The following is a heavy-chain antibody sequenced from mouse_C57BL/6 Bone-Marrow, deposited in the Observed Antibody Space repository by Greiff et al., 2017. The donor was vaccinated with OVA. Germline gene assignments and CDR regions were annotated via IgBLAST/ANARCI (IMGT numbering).Heavy chain of an antibody. CDR2: ISYDGSN. V-gene: IGHV3-6*01. CDR1: GYSITSGYY. J-gene: IGHJ1*03. D-gene: IGHD1-1*01. CDR3: ARLLRFFDV. Sequence: EVQLQQSGPGLVKPSQSLSLTCSVTGYSITSGYYWNWIRQFPGNKLEWMGYISYDGSNKYNPSLKNRISITRDTSKNQFFLKLNSVTTEDTATYYCARLLRFFDVWGTGTTVTVSS.